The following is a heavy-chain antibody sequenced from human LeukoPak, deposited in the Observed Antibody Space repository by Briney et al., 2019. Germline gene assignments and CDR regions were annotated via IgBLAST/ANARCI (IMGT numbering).Heavy chain of an antibody. D-gene: IGHD2-8*02. V-gene: IGHV3-23*01. CDR3: ARDLYGSQDY. Sequence: GGPLRLSCTAPGSTLNTNGMTWVRQTPGKGLEWVSTISAGGDRTYYADSVKGRFTISRDNSKNTLYLQMSSLRAEDTALHYCARDLYGSQDYWGQGTLVTVSS. J-gene: IGHJ4*02. CDR2: ISAGGDRT. CDR1: GSTLNTNG.